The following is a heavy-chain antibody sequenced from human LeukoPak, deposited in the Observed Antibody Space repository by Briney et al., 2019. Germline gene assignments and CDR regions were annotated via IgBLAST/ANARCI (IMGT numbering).Heavy chain of an antibody. Sequence: GGSLRLSCAASGFFFGSYAVHWIRQAPGKGLEWVSVIYSGGSTYYADSVKGRFTISRDNSKNTLYLQMNSLRAEDTAVYYCARESLTYYYDSSGSARGAFDIWGQGTMVTVSS. V-gene: IGHV3-66*01. CDR1: GFFFGSYA. CDR2: IYSGGST. J-gene: IGHJ3*02. D-gene: IGHD3-22*01. CDR3: ARESLTYYYDSSGSARGAFDI.